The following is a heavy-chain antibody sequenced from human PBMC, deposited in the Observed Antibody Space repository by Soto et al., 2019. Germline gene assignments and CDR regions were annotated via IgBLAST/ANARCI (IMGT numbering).Heavy chain of an antibody. V-gene: IGHV4-34*10. J-gene: IGHJ6*02. Sequence: PSETLSLTCAVYGGSFRGYFWSWIRQPPGKGLEWIGEINHSGITSYSPSLGSRVTTSVDTPKNQFSLRLRSVTAADTAIYYCARRRFGVRGVTTMDVWGPGTTVTVSS. CDR3: ARRRFGVRGVTTMDV. CDR1: GGSFRGYF. CDR2: INHSGIT. D-gene: IGHD3-10*01.